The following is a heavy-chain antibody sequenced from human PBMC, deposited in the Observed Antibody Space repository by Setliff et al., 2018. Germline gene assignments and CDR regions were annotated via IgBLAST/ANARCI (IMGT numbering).Heavy chain of an antibody. CDR2: IYHSGNT. V-gene: IGHV4-31*03. CDR1: GGSISSGGYY. Sequence: SETLSLTCTVSGGSISSGGYYWSWIRQHPGKGLEWIGYIYHSGNTYYNPSLKSRITISVDTSKNQFSLKLSSVTAADTAVYYCASRATYYNFWSGYYLYWGQGTLVTVSS. J-gene: IGHJ4*02. D-gene: IGHD3-3*01. CDR3: ASRATYYNFWSGYYLY.